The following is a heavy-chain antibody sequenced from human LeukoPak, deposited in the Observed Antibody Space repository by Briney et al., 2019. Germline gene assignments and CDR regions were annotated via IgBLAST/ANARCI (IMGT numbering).Heavy chain of an antibody. Sequence: GGSLRLSCAASGFTFSSYSMNWVRQAPEKGLEWVSSISSSSSYIYYADSVKGRFTISRDNAKNSLYLQMNSLRAADTAVYYCARGRRVWLRVVGGWFDPWGQGTLVTVSS. CDR2: ISSSSSYI. D-gene: IGHD2-2*01. CDR1: GFTFSSYS. J-gene: IGHJ5*02. V-gene: IGHV3-21*01. CDR3: ARGRRVWLRVVGGWFDP.